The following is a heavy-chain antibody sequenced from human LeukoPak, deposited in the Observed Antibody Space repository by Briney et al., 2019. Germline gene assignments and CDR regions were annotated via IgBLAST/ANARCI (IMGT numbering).Heavy chain of an antibody. J-gene: IGHJ4*02. V-gene: IGHV3-23*01. D-gene: IGHD3-3*01. CDR1: GFTFSSYA. CDR2: ISGSGGST. Sequence: GGSLRLSCATSGFTFSSYAMSWVRKAPGKALEWVSAISGSGGSTYYADSVKGRFTISKDNSKNTLYLQMNSLRAEDTAVYYCAKVYRYYDFWSGYPQVFDYWGQGTLVTVSS. CDR3: AKVYRYYDFWSGYPQVFDY.